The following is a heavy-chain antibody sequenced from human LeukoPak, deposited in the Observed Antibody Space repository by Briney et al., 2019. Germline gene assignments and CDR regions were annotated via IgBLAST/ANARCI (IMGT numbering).Heavy chain of an antibody. CDR2: INPNSGGT. J-gene: IGHJ4*02. CDR1: GYTFTGYY. D-gene: IGHD1-26*01. Sequence: ASVKVSCKASGYTFTGYYMHWVRQAPGQGPEGMGWINPNSGGTNYTQKLQGRVTMTRDTSISTAYMELSRLRSDDTAVYYCARGGPGGSFFYYFDYWGQGTLVTVSS. CDR3: ARGGPGGSFFYYFDY. V-gene: IGHV1-2*02.